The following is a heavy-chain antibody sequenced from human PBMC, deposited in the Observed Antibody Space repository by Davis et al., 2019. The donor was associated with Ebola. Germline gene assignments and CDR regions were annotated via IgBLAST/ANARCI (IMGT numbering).Heavy chain of an antibody. CDR3: ARAVNYYYYGMDV. D-gene: IGHD4-17*01. Sequence: GESLKISCAASGFTFSSYWMSWVRQAPGKGLEWVANIKQDGSEKYYVDSVKGRFTISRDNAKNSLHLQMNSLRAEDTAVYYCARAVNYYYYGMDVWGKGTTVTVSS. V-gene: IGHV3-7*04. CDR1: GFTFSSYW. CDR2: IKQDGSEK. J-gene: IGHJ6*04.